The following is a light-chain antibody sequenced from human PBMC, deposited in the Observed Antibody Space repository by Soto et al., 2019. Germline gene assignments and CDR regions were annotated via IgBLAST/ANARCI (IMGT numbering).Light chain of an antibody. CDR1: SSNVGNNY. CDR3: GAWYSRLMGVV. V-gene: IGLV1-51*01. CDR2: DNN. J-gene: IGLJ2*01. Sequence: QSVLTQPPSVSAAPGQKVTISCSGSSSNVGNNYFSWYQQLPGTAPQLLIYDNNNRPSEIPDRCSGSKSATSATLDITALQKGDEADDYCGAWYSRLMGVVFGGGTKLTVL.